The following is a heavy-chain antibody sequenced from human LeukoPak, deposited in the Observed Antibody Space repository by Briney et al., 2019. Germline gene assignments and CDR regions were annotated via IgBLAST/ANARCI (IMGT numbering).Heavy chain of an antibody. CDR3: AREGSGSGVDY. Sequence: PGGSLRLSCAASGSTFSSYSMNWVRQAPGKGLEWVSYISSSSSTIYYADSVKGRFTISRDNAKNSLYLQMNSLRAEDTAVYYCAREGSGSGVDYWGQGTLVTVSS. CDR2: ISSSSSTI. CDR1: GSTFSSYS. D-gene: IGHD3-10*01. J-gene: IGHJ4*02. V-gene: IGHV3-48*01.